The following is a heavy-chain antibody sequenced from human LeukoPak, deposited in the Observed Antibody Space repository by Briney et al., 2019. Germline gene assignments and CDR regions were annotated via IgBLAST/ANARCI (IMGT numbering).Heavy chain of an antibody. V-gene: IGHV1-69*13. CDR1: GGSFGRYA. CDR2: IVPILGTA. J-gene: IGHJ4*02. D-gene: IGHD5-18*01. CDR3: ARSQGYSYGSSY. Sequence: SVKVSCEAPGGSFGRYAISWVRQAPGQGLEWMGGIVPILGTANYAQKFQGRVTITADDSTGTAYMELTSLRSADTAVYYCARSQGYSYGSSYWGQGTLVTVSS.